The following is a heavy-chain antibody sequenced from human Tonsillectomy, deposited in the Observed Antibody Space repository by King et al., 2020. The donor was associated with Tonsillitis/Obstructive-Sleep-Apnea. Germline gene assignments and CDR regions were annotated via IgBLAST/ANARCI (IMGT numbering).Heavy chain of an antibody. CDR3: AKGSGDRRGWSEHNWFDP. CDR2: ISGIGGAT. Sequence: VQLVESGGGLVQPGGSLRLSCAASGFTFDNYAMNWVRQAPGKGLEWVAAISGIGGATYYADSLRGRFTLSRDNSKTTLFLHMNSLRAEDTAVNYCAKGSGDRRGWSEHNWFDPWGQGTLVTGPS. D-gene: IGHD6-19*01. V-gene: IGHV3-23*04. J-gene: IGHJ5*02. CDR1: GFTFDNYA.